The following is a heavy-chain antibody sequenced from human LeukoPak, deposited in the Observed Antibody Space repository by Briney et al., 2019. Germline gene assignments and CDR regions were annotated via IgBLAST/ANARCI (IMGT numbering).Heavy chain of an antibody. Sequence: PGGSLRLSCAASGLTVSRNYMSWVRQAPGKGLESVSVIYSGGSTYYADSVRGRFTISRDNAKSSLYLQMNSLRAEDTAVYYCARDPYSGSYGAYYYYYMDVWGKGTTVTISS. CDR1: GLTVSRNY. D-gene: IGHD1-26*01. CDR3: ARDPYSGSYGAYYYYYMDV. CDR2: IYSGGST. J-gene: IGHJ6*03. V-gene: IGHV3-53*01.